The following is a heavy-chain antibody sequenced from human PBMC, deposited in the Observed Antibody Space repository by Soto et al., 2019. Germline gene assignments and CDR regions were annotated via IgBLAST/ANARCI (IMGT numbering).Heavy chain of an antibody. V-gene: IGHV3-74*01. J-gene: IGHJ4*02. CDR2: INSDGSSI. D-gene: IGHD3-3*01. CDR1: GFTFSRYW. CDR3: ARLPVDTITSLDY. Sequence: EVQLVESGGDLXXXGGXXXXXXATSGFTFSRYWMHWVRQVPGKGLVWVSRINSDGSSISYSDSVKGRFTISRDNAKNTLYLQMNSLRVEDTAVYYCARLPVDTITSLDYWGQGTLVTVSS.